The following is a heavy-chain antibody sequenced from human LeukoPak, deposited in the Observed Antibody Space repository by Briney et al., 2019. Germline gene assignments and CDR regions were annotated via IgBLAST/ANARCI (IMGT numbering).Heavy chain of an antibody. CDR3: ARYRFVVGATDSFDI. CDR2: ITTSSSYI. V-gene: IGHV3-21*01. J-gene: IGHJ3*02. CDR1: GFTFSSYS. Sequence: PGASLRLSCAASGFTFSSYSMNWVRQAPGKGLEWVSSITTSSSYIYYADSVKGRFTISRDNAKNSLYLHMNSLRAEDTAVYYCARYRFVVGATDSFDIWGQGTMVTVSS. D-gene: IGHD1-26*01.